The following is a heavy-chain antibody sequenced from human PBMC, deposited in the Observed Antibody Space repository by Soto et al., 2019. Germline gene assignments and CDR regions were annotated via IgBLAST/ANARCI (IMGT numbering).Heavy chain of an antibody. CDR1: GYTFTAYY. V-gene: IGHV1-2*04. CDR3: ARGGYTYGYGLDY. Sequence: QVQLVQSGAEVKKLGASVKVSCKASGYTFTAYYIHWVRQAPGQGPEWVGWINPNSGDTNYAQRFQGWVTMTGDTSVSTAYMDLTRLRSDDTAVYYCARGGYTYGYGLDYWGQGTLVTVSS. CDR2: INPNSGDT. D-gene: IGHD5-18*01. J-gene: IGHJ4*02.